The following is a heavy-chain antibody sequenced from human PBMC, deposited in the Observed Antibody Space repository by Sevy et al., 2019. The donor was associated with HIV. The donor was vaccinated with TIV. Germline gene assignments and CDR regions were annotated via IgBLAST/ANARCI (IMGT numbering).Heavy chain of an antibody. CDR3: TTGSYYDFWSGYYSG. CDR1: GFTFSNAW. J-gene: IGHJ4*02. V-gene: IGHV3-15*01. Sequence: GGSLRLSCAASGFTFSNAWMSWVRQAPGKGLEWVGRIKSKTDGGTTDYAAPVKGRFTISRDDSKNTRYLKMNSLKTAETAVYYCTTGSYYDFWSGYYSGWGQGTLVTVSS. CDR2: IKSKTDGGTT. D-gene: IGHD3-3*01.